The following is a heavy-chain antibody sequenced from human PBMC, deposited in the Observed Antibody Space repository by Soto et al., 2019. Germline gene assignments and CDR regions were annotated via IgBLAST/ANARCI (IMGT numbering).Heavy chain of an antibody. V-gene: IGHV1-18*01. CDR1: GYTFSNYG. CDR3: ARGDSPVPFDH. J-gene: IGHJ4*02. CDR2: INGYNANT. D-gene: IGHD4-4*01. Sequence: QVHLVQSGLEVKKPGASVKVSCKTSGYTFSNYGIAWVRQAPGQGLEWMGWINGYNANTNYAQKFKGRVTMTIDTSTTTAYVELRSLRSDDTAVFYGARGDSPVPFDHWGQGTLVTVST.